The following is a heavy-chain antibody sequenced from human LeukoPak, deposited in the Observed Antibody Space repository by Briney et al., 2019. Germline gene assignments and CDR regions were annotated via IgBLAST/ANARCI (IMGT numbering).Heavy chain of an antibody. D-gene: IGHD4-17*01. CDR2: IYSSGTT. J-gene: IGHJ4*02. V-gene: IGHV4-59*11. CDR1: GVSISSHY. Sequence: SETLSLTCTVSGVSISSHYWSWIRQPPGKGLEWIGYIYSSGTTNYNPSLKIRVTISVDTSKNPFSLGLSSVAAADTAMYYCARTLKTKVTIHYYFDYWGRGTLVTVSS. CDR3: ARTLKTKVTIHYYFDY.